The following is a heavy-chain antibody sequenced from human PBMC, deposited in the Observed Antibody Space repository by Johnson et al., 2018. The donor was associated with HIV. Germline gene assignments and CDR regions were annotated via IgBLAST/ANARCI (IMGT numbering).Heavy chain of an antibody. D-gene: IGHD2-15*01. CDR3: TTDDVVPPAFDI. CDR1: GFTFSSYA. V-gene: IGHV3-15*01. J-gene: IGHJ3*02. Sequence: MQLVESGGGLVQPGGSLRPSCAASGFTFSSYAMSWVRQAPGQGLEWVGRIKSKTDGGTTDYAAPVKGRFTISRDDSKNTLYLQMNSLKTEDTAVYYCTTDDVVPPAFDIWGQGTMVTVSS. CDR2: IKSKTDGGTT.